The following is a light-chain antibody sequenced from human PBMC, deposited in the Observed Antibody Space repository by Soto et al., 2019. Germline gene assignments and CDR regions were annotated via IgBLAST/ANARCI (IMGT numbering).Light chain of an antibody. CDR3: QQSYTTPVYT. CDR1: QNIIFY. Sequence: DIQMTQSPSSLYASVGDRVTITCRASQNIIFYLNWYQQKPGQAPRLLIYAASNLQSGVPSRFSGSGSGTEFTLTISSLQPEDFATYFCQQSYTTPVYTFGQGTKLEIK. CDR2: AAS. V-gene: IGKV1-39*01. J-gene: IGKJ2*01.